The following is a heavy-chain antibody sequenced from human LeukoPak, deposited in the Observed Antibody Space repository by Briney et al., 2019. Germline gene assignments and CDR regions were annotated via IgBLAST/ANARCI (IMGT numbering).Heavy chain of an antibody. CDR1: DFTFSTYA. D-gene: IGHD4-17*01. V-gene: IGHV3-30-3*01. Sequence: GGSLRLSCAASDFTFSTYAMHWVRQAPGKGLEWVAVISYDVNNKYYADSVQGRFTISRDNSKNTLYLQMNSLRPEDTAVYYCARGDYGDYRSYFDYWGQGTLVTVSS. CDR3: ARGDYGDYRSYFDY. CDR2: ISYDVNNK. J-gene: IGHJ4*02.